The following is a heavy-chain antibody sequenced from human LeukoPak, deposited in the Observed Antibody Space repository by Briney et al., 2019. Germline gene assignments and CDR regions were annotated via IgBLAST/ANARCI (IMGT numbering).Heavy chain of an antibody. CDR2: IRYDGSNK. CDR1: GFTFSSYG. J-gene: IGHJ4*02. D-gene: IGHD4-17*01. Sequence: PGGSLRLSCAASGFTFSSYGMHWVRQAPGKGLEWVAFIRYDGSNKYYADCVKGRFTISRDNSKNTLYLQMNSLRAEDTAVYYCAKAAAFYGDYSNFDYWGQGTLVTVSS. CDR3: AKAAAFYGDYSNFDY. V-gene: IGHV3-30*02.